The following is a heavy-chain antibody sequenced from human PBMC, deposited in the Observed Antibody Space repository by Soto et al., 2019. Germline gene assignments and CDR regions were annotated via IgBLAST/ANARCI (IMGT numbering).Heavy chain of an antibody. V-gene: IGHV4-4*07. CDR2: IYTSGST. D-gene: IGHD3-16*01. CDR3: AREGGHGGANPQDY. CDR1: GGSISSYY. Sequence: SETLSLTCTVSGGSISSYYWSWIRQPAGKGLEWIGRIYTSGSTNYNPSLKSRVTMSVDTSKNQFSLKLSSVTAADTAVYYCAREGGHGGANPQDYWGQGTLVTVSS. J-gene: IGHJ4*02.